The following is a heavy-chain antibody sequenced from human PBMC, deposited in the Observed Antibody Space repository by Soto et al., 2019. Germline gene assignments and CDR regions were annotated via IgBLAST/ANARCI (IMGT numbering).Heavy chain of an antibody. CDR3: VRREAVAGSQFEV. Sequence: SETLSLTCTVSGGSLSSGSFFWGWIRQPPGKGLEWIGHIYFTGTSSYSPSLKSRVTMFVDTSKNNFSLRLTSVTAADTAVYYCVRREAVAGSQFEVWGQGTRVTVSS. D-gene: IGHD6-19*01. CDR1: GGSLSSGSFF. J-gene: IGHJ4*02. CDR2: IYFTGTS. V-gene: IGHV4-39*02.